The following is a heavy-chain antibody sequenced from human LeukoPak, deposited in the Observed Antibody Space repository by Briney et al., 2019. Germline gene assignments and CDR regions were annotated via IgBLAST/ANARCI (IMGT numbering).Heavy chain of an antibody. CDR1: RFTFSDYW. V-gene: IGHV3-7*01. D-gene: IGHD6-19*01. CDR2: INKDENQK. CDR3: VRNRGWYPLDM. J-gene: IGHJ3*02. Sequence: GGSLRLSCAASRFTFSDYWMSWVRQAPGQGLERVANINKDENQKQYVDSVKGRFTISRDNAKNSMYLQMNSLRAEDTGVYYCVRNRGWYPLDMWGQGTMVTVSS.